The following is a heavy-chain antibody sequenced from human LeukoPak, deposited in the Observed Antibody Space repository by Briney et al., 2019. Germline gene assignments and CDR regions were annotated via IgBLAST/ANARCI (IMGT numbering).Heavy chain of an antibody. CDR3: ARDGGWLQTQNHYYYHGMDV. V-gene: IGHV1-69*04. CDR2: IIPILDMS. D-gene: IGHD5-24*01. Sequence: ASVKVSCKASGGSFNSYGITWVRQAPGQGLEWMGRIIPILDMSNYAQKFQGRVTITADKSTRTAYMEVSSLRSEDTAMYYCARDGGWLQTQNHYYYHGMDVGGQGTTVTVS. J-gene: IGHJ6*02. CDR1: GGSFNSYG.